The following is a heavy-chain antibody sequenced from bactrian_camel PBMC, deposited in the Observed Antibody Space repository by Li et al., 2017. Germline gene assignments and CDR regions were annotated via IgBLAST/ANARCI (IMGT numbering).Heavy chain of an antibody. Sequence: QLVESGGGSVHTGGSLRVSCLASGATHMSHFCMGWFRQATGKECERIASIYRPGGNTFADDSVKGRFTISKDNAKNTLYLEMNRLKPEDTATYYCAATLCVEGQVLVAWEVPTYLYSGQGTQVTVS. J-gene: IGHJ4*01. CDR2: IYRPGGNT. D-gene: IGHD6*01. CDR3: AATLCVEGQVLVAWEVPTYLY. CDR1: GATHMSHFC. V-gene: IGHV3S28*01.